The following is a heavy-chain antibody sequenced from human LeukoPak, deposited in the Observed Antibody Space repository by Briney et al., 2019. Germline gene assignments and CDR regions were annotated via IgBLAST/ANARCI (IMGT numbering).Heavy chain of an antibody. J-gene: IGHJ4*02. CDR1: GYTLTELS. V-gene: IGHV1-24*01. D-gene: IGHD3-3*01. CDR2: FDPEDGET. Sequence: ASVKVSCKVSGYTLTELSMHWVRQAPGKGLELMGGFDPEDGETIYAQKFKGRVTMTEDTSTDTAYMELSSLRSEDTAVYYCATERASSKFWSGYWPPGYWGQGTLVTVSS. CDR3: ATERASSKFWSGYWPPGY.